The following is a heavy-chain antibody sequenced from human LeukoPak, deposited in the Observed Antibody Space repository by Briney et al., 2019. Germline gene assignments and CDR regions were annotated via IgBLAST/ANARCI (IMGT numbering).Heavy chain of an antibody. CDR3: ARVGSYSFDY. D-gene: IGHD1-26*01. Sequence: GRSLRLSCAASGFTFSSYAMHWVRQAPGKGLEWVAVISYDGSNKYYADSVKGRFTISRDNSKNTLYLQMNSLRAEDTAVYCCARVGSYSFDYWGQGTLVTVSS. V-gene: IGHV3-30-3*01. J-gene: IGHJ4*02. CDR2: ISYDGSNK. CDR1: GFTFSSYA.